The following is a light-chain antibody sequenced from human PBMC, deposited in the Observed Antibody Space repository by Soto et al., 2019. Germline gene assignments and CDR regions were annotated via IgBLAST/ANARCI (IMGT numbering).Light chain of an antibody. V-gene: IGKV1-39*01. CDR2: AAS. J-gene: IGKJ2*01. CDR3: QQSYSTPPT. Sequence: DIQMTQSPSSLSASVGDRVTITCRARQSISSYLNWYQQNPGKAPKLLIYAASSLQSGVPSRFSGSGSGTDFTLTISSLQPEDFATYYGQQSYSTPPTFGQGTKLEIK. CDR1: QSISSY.